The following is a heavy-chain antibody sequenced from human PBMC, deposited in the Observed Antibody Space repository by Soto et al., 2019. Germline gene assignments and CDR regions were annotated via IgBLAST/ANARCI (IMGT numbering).Heavy chain of an antibody. J-gene: IGHJ6*02. CDR3: AKDIGQQQLVYYYYGMDV. CDR2: ISWNSGSI. V-gene: IGHV3-9*01. Sequence: GGSLRLSCAASGFTFDDYAMHWVRQAPGKGLEWVSGISWNSGSIGYADSVKGRFTISRDNAKNSQYLQMNSLRAEDTALYYCAKDIGQQQLVYYYYGMDVWGQGTTVTVSS. CDR1: GFTFDDYA. D-gene: IGHD6-13*01.